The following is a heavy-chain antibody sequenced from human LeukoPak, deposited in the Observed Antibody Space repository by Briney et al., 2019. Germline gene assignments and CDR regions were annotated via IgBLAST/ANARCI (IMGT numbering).Heavy chain of an antibody. CDR2: IWYDGSNK. CDR1: GFTFSSYA. D-gene: IGHD2-15*01. CDR3: AKYPVVVVAGTFYYFDY. V-gene: IGHV3-33*06. Sequence: GGSLRLSCAASGFTFSSYAMSWVRQAPGKGLEWVAVIWYDGSNKYYADSVKGRFTISRDNSKNTLYLQMNSLRAEDTAVYYCAKYPVVVVAGTFYYFDYWGQGTLVTVSS. J-gene: IGHJ4*02.